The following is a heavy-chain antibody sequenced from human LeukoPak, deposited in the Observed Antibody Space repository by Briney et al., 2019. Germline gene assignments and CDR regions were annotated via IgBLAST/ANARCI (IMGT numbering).Heavy chain of an antibody. CDR1: GYTFTSYG. Sequence: ASVKVSCKASGYTFTSYGISWVRQAPGQGLEWMGWISAYNGNTNYAQKLQGRVTMTTDTSTSTAYMELRRLRDDDRAVYYCERDRPPYCTGGSCYYVAWGQGTLVTVSS. D-gene: IGHD2-15*01. V-gene: IGHV1-18*01. CDR2: ISAYNGNT. J-gene: IGHJ5*02. CDR3: ERDRPPYCTGGSCYYVA.